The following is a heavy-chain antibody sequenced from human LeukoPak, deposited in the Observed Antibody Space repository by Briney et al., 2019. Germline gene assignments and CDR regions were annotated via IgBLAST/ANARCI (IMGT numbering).Heavy chain of an antibody. D-gene: IGHD3-22*01. V-gene: IGHV3-23*01. CDR3: ARVQRAPRADYYDSSGYSYMDV. CDR1: GFTFSSYV. Sequence: GGSLRLSCAVSGFTFSSYVMSWVRQAPGKGLEWVSATRGSGSTYYADSVKGRFTISRDNSKNTLYLQMNSRRAEDTAEYYCARVQRAPRADYYDSSGYSYMDVWGKGTTVTISS. J-gene: IGHJ6*03. CDR2: TRGSGST.